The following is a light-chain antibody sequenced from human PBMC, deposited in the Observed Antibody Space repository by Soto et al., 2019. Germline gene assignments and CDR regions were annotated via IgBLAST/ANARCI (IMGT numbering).Light chain of an antibody. J-gene: IGLJ2*01. V-gene: IGLV2-14*01. CDR2: EVS. CDR3: SSYTSNTPVV. Sequence: QSALTQPASVSGSPGQSITISCTGTSSDVGGYNCVSWYQQHPGKAPKLMIYEVSNRPSGVSNRFSGSKSVNTASLTISGLQAEDEADYYCSSYTSNTPVVFGGGTKLTVL. CDR1: SSDVGGYNC.